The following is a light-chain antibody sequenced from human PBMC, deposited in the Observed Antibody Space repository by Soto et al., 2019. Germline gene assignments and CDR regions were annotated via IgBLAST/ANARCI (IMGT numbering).Light chain of an antibody. V-gene: IGKV1-39*01. CDR2: TAS. CDR3: QQSYSTPHT. CDR1: QDINRW. Sequence: DIQMTQSPSTLSGSVGDRVTISCRASQDINRWLAWYQQKPGKAPNLLIYTASTLQSGVPSRFSGSGSGTDFTLTISSLQPEDFATYYCQQSYSTPHTFGQGTRLEIK. J-gene: IGKJ5*01.